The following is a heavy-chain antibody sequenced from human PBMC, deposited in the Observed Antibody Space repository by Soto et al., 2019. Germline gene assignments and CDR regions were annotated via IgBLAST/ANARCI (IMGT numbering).Heavy chain of an antibody. CDR2: ISSSGSTI. J-gene: IGHJ4*02. Sequence: QVQLVESGGGLVKPGGSLRLSCAASGFTFSDYYMSWISQAPGKGLEWVSYISSSGSTIYYADSVKGRFTISRDNAKNSLYLQMNSLRAEDTAVYYCARAPLYGDYVPEYYYFDYWGQGTLVTVSS. CDR1: GFTFSDYY. V-gene: IGHV3-11*01. D-gene: IGHD4-17*01. CDR3: ARAPLYGDYVPEYYYFDY.